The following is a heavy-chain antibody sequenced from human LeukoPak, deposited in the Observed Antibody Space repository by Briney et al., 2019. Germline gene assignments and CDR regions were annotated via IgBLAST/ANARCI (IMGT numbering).Heavy chain of an antibody. V-gene: IGHV3-30*02. J-gene: IGHJ2*01. CDR2: IGYDGSNK. D-gene: IGHD2-21*02. Sequence: GGSLRLSCAASGFTFSNYGMHWVRQAPGKGLEWVAFIGYDGSNKYYADSVKGRFTISRDNSKNTMYLQMNSLRVEDTAVYYCARDRVNCGGDCYPRWYLDLWGRGTLVSVSS. CDR1: GFTFSNYG. CDR3: ARDRVNCGGDCYPRWYLDL.